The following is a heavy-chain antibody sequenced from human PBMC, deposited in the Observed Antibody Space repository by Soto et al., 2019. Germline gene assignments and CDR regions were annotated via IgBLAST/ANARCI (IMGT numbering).Heavy chain of an antibody. Sequence: GGSLSLSCVASGFTFSSYAMSWVRQAPGKGLEWVSGITGGGGNTFYVDSVKGRFTISRDNAKNTLYLQMQSLRDEDTARYFCANKRWDVYADNGSRYSHYGMDVWGQGTTVTVSS. D-gene: IGHD2-15*01. CDR1: GFTFSSYA. CDR3: ANKRWDVYADNGSRYSHYGMDV. J-gene: IGHJ6*02. V-gene: IGHV3-23*01. CDR2: ITGGGGNT.